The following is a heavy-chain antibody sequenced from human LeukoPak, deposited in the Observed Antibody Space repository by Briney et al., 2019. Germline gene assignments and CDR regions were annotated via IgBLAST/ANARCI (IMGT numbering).Heavy chain of an antibody. CDR1: GYTFTSYD. Sequence: GASVKVSCKASGYTFTSYDINWVRQATGQGLEWMGWMNPNSGNTGYAQKFQGRVTMTRNTSISTAYMELSSLRSEDTAVYYCARVTYPRGKGGMYNWFDPGGQGTLVTVSS. J-gene: IGHJ5*02. CDR3: ARVTYPRGKGGMYNWFDP. CDR2: MNPNSGNT. V-gene: IGHV1-8*01.